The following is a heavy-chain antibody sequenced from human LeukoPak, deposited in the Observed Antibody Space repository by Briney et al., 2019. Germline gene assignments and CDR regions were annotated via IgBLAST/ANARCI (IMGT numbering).Heavy chain of an antibody. CDR2: IYYSGST. D-gene: IGHD3-22*01. V-gene: IGHV4-31*03. Sequence: SETLSLTCTVSGGSISSGGYYWSWIRQPPGKGLEWIGYIYYSGSTYYNPSLKSRVTISVDTSKNQFSLKLSSVTAADTAVYYCARFRSEDYYYDSSGYPNWGQGTLVTVSS. CDR1: GGSISSGGYY. J-gene: IGHJ4*02. CDR3: ARFRSEDYYYDSSGYPN.